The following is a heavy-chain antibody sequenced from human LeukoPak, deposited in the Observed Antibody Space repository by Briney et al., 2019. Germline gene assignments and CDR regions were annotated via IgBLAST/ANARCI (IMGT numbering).Heavy chain of an antibody. CDR3: ARDKGSGRNAFDI. V-gene: IGHV4-59*01. CDR1: GGSISSYY. CDR2: IYYSGST. J-gene: IGHJ3*02. Sequence: PSETLSLTCTVSGGSISSYYWSWIRQPPGKGLEWIGYIYYSGSTNYNPSLKSRVTISVDTSKNQFSLKLSSVTAADTAVYYCARDKGSGRNAFDIWGQGTMVTVSS. D-gene: IGHD3-10*01.